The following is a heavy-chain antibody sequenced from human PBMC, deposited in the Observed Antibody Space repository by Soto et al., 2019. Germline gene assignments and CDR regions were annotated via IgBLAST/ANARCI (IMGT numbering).Heavy chain of an antibody. CDR3: ARDWEHSRWLQAGGHLDD. V-gene: IGHV1-18*01. D-gene: IGHD2-21*01. CDR1: GYTFTSYG. CDR2: ISAYTGNT. J-gene: IGHJ4*02. Sequence: QVQLVQSGAEVKKPGASVKVSCKASGYTFTSYGISWVRQAPGQGLEWMGWISAYTGNTNYAQKLQGRVTMTTDTSTSTAYRERRSRRADDTAVYDGARDWEHSRWLQAGGHLDDWGQGTLVTVSS.